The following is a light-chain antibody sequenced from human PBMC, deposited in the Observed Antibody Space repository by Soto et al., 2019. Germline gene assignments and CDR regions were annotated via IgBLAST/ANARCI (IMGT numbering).Light chain of an antibody. CDR1: QSISSY. Sequence: DIQMTQSPSSLTAFVGDRVTITCRASQSISSYLNWYQQKPGKAPNLLIYAASSLQSGVPSRFSGSGSGTEFTLTISCLQPEDFATYYCQQSYSSPYTFGQGTKLEIK. CDR3: QQSYSSPYT. V-gene: IGKV1-39*01. CDR2: AAS. J-gene: IGKJ2*01.